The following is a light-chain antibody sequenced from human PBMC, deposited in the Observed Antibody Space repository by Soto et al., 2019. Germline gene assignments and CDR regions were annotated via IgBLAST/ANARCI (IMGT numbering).Light chain of an antibody. CDR3: QRLNSYPT. J-gene: IGKJ3*01. V-gene: IGKV1-9*01. CDR1: QDINSY. Sequence: DIQLTQSPSFLSASVGDRVTITCRASQDINSYLAWYQQKPGKVPKLLIYAASTLQSGVPSRFSGSGSGTEFILTISSLQPEDFATYYCQRLNSYPTFGPGTKVDI. CDR2: AAS.